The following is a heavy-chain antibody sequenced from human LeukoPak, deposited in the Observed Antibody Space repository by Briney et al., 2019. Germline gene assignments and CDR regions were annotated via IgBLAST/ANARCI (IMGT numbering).Heavy chain of an antibody. CDR2: IIQDGSEK. Sequence: GGSLRLSCAASGFTYSTYWMSWVRQAPGKGLEWVANIIQDGSEKYYVDSVRGRFTISRDNAKNSLYLQMNSLRGEDTAVYYCARNAPFDYWGQGTLVTVSS. CDR1: GFTYSTYW. V-gene: IGHV3-7*01. CDR3: ARNAPFDY. J-gene: IGHJ4*02.